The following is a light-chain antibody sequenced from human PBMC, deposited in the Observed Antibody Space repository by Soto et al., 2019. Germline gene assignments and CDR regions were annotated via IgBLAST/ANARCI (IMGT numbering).Light chain of an antibody. CDR1: ESVSNN. CDR2: HAI. Sequence: EIVMTQSPATLSVSPGERVTLSCRASESVSNNVAWYQQKPGQAPRLLIYHAITRATGIPARFSGSGSGTELTLTISSLQSEDFAIYYCQQYNNWPLTFGGGTKGEI. J-gene: IGKJ4*01. CDR3: QQYNNWPLT. V-gene: IGKV3-15*01.